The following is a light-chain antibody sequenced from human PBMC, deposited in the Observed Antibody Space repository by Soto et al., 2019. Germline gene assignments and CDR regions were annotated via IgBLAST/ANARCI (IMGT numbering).Light chain of an antibody. J-gene: IGLJ3*02. Sequence: QPVLTQPASVSGSPGQSITISCTGTSSDVGGYNYVSWYQQHPGKAPKLMIYEVSNRPSGVSNRFSGSKSGNTASLTISGLQAEDEADYYCSSYTRSSTQVFGGGTKLTVL. CDR2: EVS. CDR3: SSYTRSSTQV. CDR1: SSDVGGYNY. V-gene: IGLV2-14*01.